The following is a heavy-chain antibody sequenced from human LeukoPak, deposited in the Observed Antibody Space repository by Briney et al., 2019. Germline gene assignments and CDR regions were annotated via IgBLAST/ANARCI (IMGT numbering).Heavy chain of an antibody. CDR1: GFTFSSYT. Sequence: GSLRLSCAASGFTFSSYTMSWIRQPPGKGLEWIGEINHSGSTNYNPSLKSRVTISVDTSKNQFSLKLSSVTAADTAVYYCARALGYSSGWYGYFDYWGQGTLVTVSS. CDR2: INHSGST. J-gene: IGHJ4*02. D-gene: IGHD6-19*01. V-gene: IGHV4-34*01. CDR3: ARALGYSSGWYGYFDY.